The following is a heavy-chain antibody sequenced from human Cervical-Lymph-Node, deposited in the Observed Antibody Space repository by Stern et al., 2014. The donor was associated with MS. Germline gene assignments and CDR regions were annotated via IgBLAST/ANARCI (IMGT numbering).Heavy chain of an antibody. Sequence: QVQLVESGAEVKKPGASVKVFCQASGYILTSYYINWVRQAPGQGLEWMRLIDHSVGSTGYAQKFQVRVTMTRDTSTRTVHVNLSSLRSDDTAVYYCARSNSKHYFDYWGQGTLVTVSS. J-gene: IGHJ4*02. CDR2: IDHSVGST. CDR1: GYILTSYY. CDR3: ARSNSKHYFDY. D-gene: IGHD4-23*01. V-gene: IGHV1-46*01.